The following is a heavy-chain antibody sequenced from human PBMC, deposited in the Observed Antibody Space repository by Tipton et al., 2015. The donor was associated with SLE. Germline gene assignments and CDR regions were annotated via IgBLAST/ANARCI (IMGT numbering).Heavy chain of an antibody. Sequence: SLRLSCAASGFTFSDYYMSWIRQAPGKGLEWVSYISSSGSTIYYADSVKSRFTISRDNAKNSLYLQMNSLRAEDTAVYYCARAHYCSSTSCYAYYYYGMDVWGQGTTVTVSS. J-gene: IGHJ6*02. D-gene: IGHD2-2*01. V-gene: IGHV3-11*01. CDR1: GFTFSDYY. CDR2: ISSSGSTI. CDR3: ARAHYCSSTSCYAYYYYGMDV.